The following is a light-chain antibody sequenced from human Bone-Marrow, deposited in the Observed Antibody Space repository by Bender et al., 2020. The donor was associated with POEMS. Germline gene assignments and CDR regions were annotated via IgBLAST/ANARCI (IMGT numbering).Light chain of an antibody. CDR2: NRD. J-gene: IGLJ2*01. CDR3: GAWDETRNGWV. Sequence: QSVLTQPPSASAPPGQRVTISCSRSASDRGTTPINWYQHLPGTAPNLIIYNRDQRPSGVPDRVSGSMSGTSAYLAISGRNSEDEGDYYWGAWDETRNGWVFGGGTKLTVL. V-gene: IGLV1-44*01. CDR1: ASDRGTTP.